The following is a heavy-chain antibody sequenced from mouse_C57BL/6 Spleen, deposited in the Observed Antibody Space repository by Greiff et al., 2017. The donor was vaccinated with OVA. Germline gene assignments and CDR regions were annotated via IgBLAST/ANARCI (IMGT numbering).Heavy chain of an antibody. D-gene: IGHD2-3*01. V-gene: IGHV1-69*01. Sequence: QVQLQQSGAELVMPGASVKLSCKASGYTFTSYWMHWVKQRPGQGLEWIGEIDPSDSYTNYNQKFKGKSTLTVDKSSSTAYMQLSSLTSEDSAVYYCARRMDTWYFDVWGTGTTVTGSS. CDR2: IDPSDSYT. CDR1: GYTFTSYW. J-gene: IGHJ1*03. CDR3: ARRMDTWYFDV.